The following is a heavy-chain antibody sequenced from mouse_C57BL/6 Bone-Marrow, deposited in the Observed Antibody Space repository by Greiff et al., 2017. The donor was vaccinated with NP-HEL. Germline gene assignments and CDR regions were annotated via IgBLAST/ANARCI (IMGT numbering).Heavy chain of an antibody. V-gene: IGHV5-4*03. CDR3: ARGPSGY. Sequence: EVKLMESGGGLVKPGGSLKLSCAASGFTFSSYAMSWVRQTPEKRLEWVATISDGGSYTYYPDNVKGRFTISRDNAKNNLYLQMSHLKSEDTAMYYCARGPSGYWGQGTTLTVSS. CDR2: ISDGGSYT. J-gene: IGHJ2*01. CDR1: GFTFSSYA.